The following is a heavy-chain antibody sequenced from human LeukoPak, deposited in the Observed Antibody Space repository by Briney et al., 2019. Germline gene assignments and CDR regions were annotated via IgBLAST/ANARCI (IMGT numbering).Heavy chain of an antibody. D-gene: IGHD1-1*01. CDR2: IKSKTDGGTT. V-gene: IGHV3-15*01. CDR3: TTDPRNGYYFDY. CDR1: GFIFSNVR. Sequence: GGSLRLSCAVSGFIFSNVRMSWVRQAPGKGLEWVGRIKSKTDGGTTDYAAPVKGRFTISRDDSKNTLYLQLNSLNTADTAVYYCTTDPRNGYYFDYWGQGTLVTVSS. J-gene: IGHJ4*02.